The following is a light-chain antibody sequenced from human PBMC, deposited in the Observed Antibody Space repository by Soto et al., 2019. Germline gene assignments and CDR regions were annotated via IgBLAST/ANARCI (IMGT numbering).Light chain of an antibody. J-gene: IGKJ1*01. CDR3: QQSYSTPPWT. CDR2: AAS. V-gene: IGKV1-39*01. CDR1: QSISSY. Sequence: DIQMTQSPSSLSASVGDRVTITCRASQSISSYLNWYQQKPGKAPKRLIYAASSLQSGVPTRFSGSGSGTDFTLTISSLQAEDFASYYCQQSYSTPPWTFGQGTKVEIK.